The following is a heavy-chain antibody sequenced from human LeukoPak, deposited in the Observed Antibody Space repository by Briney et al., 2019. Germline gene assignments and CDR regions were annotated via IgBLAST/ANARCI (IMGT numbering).Heavy chain of an antibody. CDR2: ISAYNGNT. J-gene: IGHJ4*02. V-gene: IGHV1-18*01. CDR1: GYTFTSYG. Sequence: PVASVTVSCKASGYTFTSYGISWVRQAPGQGLEWMGWISAYNGNTNYAQKLQGRVTMTTDTSTSTAYMELRSLRSDDTAVYYCARGRGHYYDSSGYYLGFDYWGQGTLVTVSS. D-gene: IGHD3-22*01. CDR3: ARGRGHYYDSSGYYLGFDY.